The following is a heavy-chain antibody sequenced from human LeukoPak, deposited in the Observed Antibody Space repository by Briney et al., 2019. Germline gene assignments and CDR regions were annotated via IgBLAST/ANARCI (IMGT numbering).Heavy chain of an antibody. V-gene: IGHV3-30*02. CDR3: ARDQSSSSPFDY. CDR1: GFTFSSYG. D-gene: IGHD6-6*01. CDR2: IRYDGSNK. Sequence: GGSLRLSCAASGFTFSSYGMHWVRQAPGKGLEWVAFIRYDGSNKYYADSVKGRFTISRDNSKNTLYLQMNSLRAEDTAVYYCARDQSSSSPFDYWGQGTLVTVSS. J-gene: IGHJ4*02.